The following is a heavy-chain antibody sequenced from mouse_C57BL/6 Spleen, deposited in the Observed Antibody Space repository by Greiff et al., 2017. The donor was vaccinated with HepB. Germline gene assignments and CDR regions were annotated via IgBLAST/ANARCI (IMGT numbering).Heavy chain of an antibody. CDR3: ARSLYDGYGYYYAMDY. J-gene: IGHJ4*01. V-gene: IGHV2-2*01. Sequence: QVQLKESGPGLVQPSQSLSITCTVSGFSLTSYGVHWVRQSPGKGLEWLGVIWSGGSTDYNAAFISRLSISKDNSKSQVFFKMNSLQADDTAIYYCARSLYDGYGYYYAMDYWGQGTSVTVSS. CDR1: GFSLTSYG. D-gene: IGHD2-3*01. CDR2: IWSGGST.